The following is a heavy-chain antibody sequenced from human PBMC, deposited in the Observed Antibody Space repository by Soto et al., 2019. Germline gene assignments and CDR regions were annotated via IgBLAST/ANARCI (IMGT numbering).Heavy chain of an antibody. CDR2: VNPILSMS. J-gene: IGHJ4*02. Sequence: GASVKVSCKASGYTFTSYAMHWVRRAPGLGLEWMGRVNPILSMSNYAQRFQGRVTMTADKSTSTAYMELSGLRSEDTAMYYCATSYGSGYRAFDYWGQGALVTVSS. V-gene: IGHV1-69*04. CDR1: GYTFTSYA. CDR3: ATSYGSGYRAFDY. D-gene: IGHD3-10*01.